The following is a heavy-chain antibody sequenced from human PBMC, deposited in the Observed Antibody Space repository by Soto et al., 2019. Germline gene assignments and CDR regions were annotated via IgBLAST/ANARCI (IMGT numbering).Heavy chain of an antibody. J-gene: IGHJ4*02. CDR1: GYTFTGYY. CDR3: ARVLPLPYYYDSSGYAD. Sequence: ASVKVSCKASGYTFTGYYMHWVRQAPGQGLEWMGWINPNSGGTNYAQKFQGRVTMTRDTSISTAYMELSRLRSDDTAVYYCARVLPLPYYYDSSGYADWGQGTLVTVSS. V-gene: IGHV1-2*02. CDR2: INPNSGGT. D-gene: IGHD3-22*01.